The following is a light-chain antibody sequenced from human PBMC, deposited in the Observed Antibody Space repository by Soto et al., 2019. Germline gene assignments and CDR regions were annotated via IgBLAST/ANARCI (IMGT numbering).Light chain of an antibody. CDR3: QQSYGTPLT. J-gene: IGKJ4*01. V-gene: IGKV1-39*01. CDR1: QSISNY. CDR2: AAS. Sequence: DMEMTQSPSSLSASVGDRVTITCRASQSISNYLNWYQHKPGKVPKLLIYAASSLQSGVPTRFSGSGSGTDFTLTINSLQPEDFATYYCQQSYGTPLTFGEGTKMEIK.